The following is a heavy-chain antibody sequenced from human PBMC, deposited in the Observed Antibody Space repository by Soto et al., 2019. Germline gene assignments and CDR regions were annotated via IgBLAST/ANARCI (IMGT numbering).Heavy chain of an antibody. D-gene: IGHD6-6*01. CDR3: ARLPSSSSVDY. CDR2: IYYSGST. Sequence: QLQLQESGPGLVKPSETLSLTCTVSGGSISSSSYYWGWIRQPPGKGLEWIGSIYYSGSTYYNPSLKSRVTISVDTSKNQFSLKLSSVPAADAAVYYCARLPSSSSVDYWGQGTLVTVSS. V-gene: IGHV4-39*01. CDR1: GGSISSSSYY. J-gene: IGHJ4*02.